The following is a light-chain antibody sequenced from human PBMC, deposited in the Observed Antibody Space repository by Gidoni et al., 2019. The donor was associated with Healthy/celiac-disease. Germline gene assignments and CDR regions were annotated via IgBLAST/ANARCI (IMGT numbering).Light chain of an antibody. V-gene: IGKV2-28*01. CDR3: MQALQTPRGSTFT. Sequence: DIVMTQSPLSLPVTPGEPASISCRSSQSLLHSNGYNYLDWYLQKPGQSPQLLIYLGSNRASGVPDRFSGSGSGTDFTLKISRVEAEDVGVYYCMQALQTPRGSTFTFGPGTKVDIK. CDR2: LGS. CDR1: QSLLHSNGYNY. J-gene: IGKJ3*01.